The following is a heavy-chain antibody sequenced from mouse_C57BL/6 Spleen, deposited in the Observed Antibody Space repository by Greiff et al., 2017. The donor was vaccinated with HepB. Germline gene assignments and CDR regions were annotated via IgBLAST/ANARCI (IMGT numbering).Heavy chain of an antibody. CDR1: GYSITSGYY. D-gene: IGHD1-1*01. Sequence: DVKLVESGPGLVKPSQSLSLTCSVTGYSITSGYYWNWIRQFPGNKLEWMGYISYDGSNNYNPSLKNRISITRDTSKNQFFLKLNSVTTEDTATYYCARALLLRYFDYWGQGTTLTVSS. CDR2: ISYDGSN. V-gene: IGHV3-6*01. J-gene: IGHJ2*01. CDR3: ARALLLRYFDY.